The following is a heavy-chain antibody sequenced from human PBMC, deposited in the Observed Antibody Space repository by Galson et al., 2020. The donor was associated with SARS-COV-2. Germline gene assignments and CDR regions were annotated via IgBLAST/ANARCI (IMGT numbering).Heavy chain of an antibody. CDR2: INYSAST. CDR1: VGSIRIVGYY. D-gene: IGHD2-15*01. V-gene: IGHV4-31*01. J-gene: IGHJ6*02. CDR3: ARERPGYCSGGSCYPGAEGNYGMDV. Sequence: SQTLSLTRTVSVGSIRIVGYYCSWIRQHPGKGLEWIGSINYSASTYYHPSLKRQPTISVDPPKNQFSLKLSSVTAADTAVYYCARERPGYCSGGSCYPGAEGNYGMDVWGQGSTGTVAS.